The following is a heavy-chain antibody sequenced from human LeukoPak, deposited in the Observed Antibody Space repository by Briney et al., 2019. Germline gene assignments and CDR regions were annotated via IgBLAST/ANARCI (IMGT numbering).Heavy chain of an antibody. Sequence: PGGSLRLSCAASGFTFDDYAMHWVRQAPGKGLEWVSLISGDGGSTYYADSVKGRFTISRDNSKNSLYLQMNSLRTEDTALYYCAKDSQDPTVVVTADPYYFDYWGQGTLVTVSS. D-gene: IGHD2-21*02. V-gene: IGHV3-43*02. CDR3: AKDSQDPTVVVTADPYYFDY. CDR2: ISGDGGST. CDR1: GFTFDDYA. J-gene: IGHJ4*02.